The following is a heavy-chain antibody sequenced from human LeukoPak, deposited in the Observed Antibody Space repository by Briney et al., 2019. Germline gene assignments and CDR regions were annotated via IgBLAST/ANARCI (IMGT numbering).Heavy chain of an antibody. J-gene: IGHJ4*02. CDR2: INTDGTVT. V-gene: IGHV3-74*01. CDR3: ATKQWLAPPPDS. CDR1: GFTFSKYW. Sequence: GGSLRLSCAASGFTFSKYWMLWVRQAPGKGLESVSRINTDGTVTTYADSVKGRFTVSRDNADNTMFLQMNSVRDEHPAVYYCATKQWLAPPPDSWGQGTPVTVSS. D-gene: IGHD6-19*01.